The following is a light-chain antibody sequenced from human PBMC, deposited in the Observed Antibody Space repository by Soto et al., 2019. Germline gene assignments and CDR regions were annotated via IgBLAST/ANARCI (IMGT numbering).Light chain of an antibody. Sequence: DIQMTPSPSTLSASVGDRVTITLPASQSISSWLAWYQQKPGKAPKLLIYDASSLESGVPSRFSGSGSGTQFTLTISSLQSEDFAVYYCQQYNKWPPAWTFGQGTKVDIK. CDR1: QSISSW. J-gene: IGKJ1*01. CDR3: QQYNKWPPAWT. CDR2: DAS. V-gene: IGKV1-5*01.